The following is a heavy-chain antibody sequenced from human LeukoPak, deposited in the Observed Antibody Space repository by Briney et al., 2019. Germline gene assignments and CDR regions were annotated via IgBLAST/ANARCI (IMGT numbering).Heavy chain of an antibody. J-gene: IGHJ4*02. CDR1: GGTFSSYA. CDR2: IIPIFGTA. D-gene: IGHD3-22*01. CDR3: ARDKQDDSSGYKNLALDY. V-gene: IGHV1-69*05. Sequence: SVKVSCKASGGTFSSYAISWVRQAPGQGLEWMGMIIPIFGTANYAQKFQGRVTITTDESTSTAYMELSSLRSEDTAVYYCARDKQDDSSGYKNLALDYWGQGTLVTVSS.